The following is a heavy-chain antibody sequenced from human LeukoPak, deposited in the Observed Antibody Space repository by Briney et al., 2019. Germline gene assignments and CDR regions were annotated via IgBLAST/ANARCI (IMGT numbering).Heavy chain of an antibody. D-gene: IGHD3-10*01. Sequence: PSETLSLTCTVSGGSISSYYWSWVRQPPGKGLEWIGYIYYSGSTNYNPSLKSRVTISVDTSKNQFSLKLSSVTAADTAVYYCVRGASNWFDPWGQETLVTVSS. V-gene: IGHV4-59*08. CDR3: VRGASNWFDP. J-gene: IGHJ5*02. CDR2: IYYSGST. CDR1: GGSISSYY.